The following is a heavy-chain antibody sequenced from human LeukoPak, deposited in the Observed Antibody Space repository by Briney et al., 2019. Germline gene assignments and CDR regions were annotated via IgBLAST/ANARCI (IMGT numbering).Heavy chain of an antibody. V-gene: IGHV3-9*01. D-gene: IGHD2-15*01. J-gene: IGHJ6*02. Sequence: GRSLRLSCAASGFTFDDYAMHWVRQAPGKGLEWVSGISWNSGSIAYADSVKGRFTISRDNAKNSLYLQMNSLRAEDTALYYRAKDRRYCSGGSCYSESSGMDVWGQGTTVTVSS. CDR2: ISWNSGSI. CDR3: AKDRRYCSGGSCYSESSGMDV. CDR1: GFTFDDYA.